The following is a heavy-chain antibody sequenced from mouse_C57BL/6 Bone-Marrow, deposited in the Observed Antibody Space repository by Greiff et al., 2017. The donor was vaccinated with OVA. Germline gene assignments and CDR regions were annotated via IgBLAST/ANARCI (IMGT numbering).Heavy chain of an antibody. CDR3: ARVSGYYDYYDGGDY. CDR1: GFTFSSYA. Sequence: DVKLVESGGGLVKPGGSLKLSCAASGFTFSSYAMSWVRQTPEKRLEWVATISDGGSYTYYPDNVKGRFTISRDNAKNNLYLQMSHLKSEDTAMYYCARVSGYYDYYDGGDYWGQGTTLTVSS. CDR2: ISDGGSYT. D-gene: IGHD2-4*01. V-gene: IGHV5-4*03. J-gene: IGHJ2*01.